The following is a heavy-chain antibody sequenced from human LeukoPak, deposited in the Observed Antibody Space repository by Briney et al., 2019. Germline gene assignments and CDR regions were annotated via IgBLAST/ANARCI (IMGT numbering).Heavy chain of an antibody. CDR3: AASVAGTVDY. J-gene: IGHJ4*02. CDR1: GGSFSGYY. D-gene: IGHD6-19*01. V-gene: IGHV4-59*01. Sequence: SETLSLTCAVYGGSFSGYYWSWIRQPPGKELEWIGYIYYSGSTNYNPSLKSRVTISVDTSKNQFSLKLSSVTAADTAVYYCAASVAGTVDYWGQGSLVTVSS. CDR2: IYYSGST.